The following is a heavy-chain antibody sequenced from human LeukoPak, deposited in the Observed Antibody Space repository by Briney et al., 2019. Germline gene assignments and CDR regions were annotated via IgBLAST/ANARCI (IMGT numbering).Heavy chain of an antibody. CDR3: ARDYYGGSYYYGSVDY. CDR2: INPNSGGT. J-gene: IGHJ4*02. V-gene: IGHV1-2*02. D-gene: IGHD3-10*01. Sequence: GASVKVSCKASGYTFTGCYMHWVRQAPGQGLEWMGWINPNSGGTNYAQKFQGRVTMTRDTSISTAYMELSRLRSDDTAVYYCARDYYGGSYYYGSVDYWGQGTLVTVSS. CDR1: GYTFTGCY.